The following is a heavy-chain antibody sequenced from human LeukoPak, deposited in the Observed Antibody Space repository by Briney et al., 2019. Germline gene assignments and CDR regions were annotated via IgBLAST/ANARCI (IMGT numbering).Heavy chain of an antibody. D-gene: IGHD6-19*01. CDR3: AKVVSGWFDP. J-gene: IGHJ5*02. Sequence: PSETLSLTCTVSGGSIINYYWTWIRQPPGKGLEWIGSIYHNGETNYNPSLESRVTMSVDMSKNQFFLKMTSVTAADTAVYYCAKVVSGWFDPWGQGTLVTVSS. CDR1: GGSIINYY. V-gene: IGHV4-59*01. CDR2: IYHNGET.